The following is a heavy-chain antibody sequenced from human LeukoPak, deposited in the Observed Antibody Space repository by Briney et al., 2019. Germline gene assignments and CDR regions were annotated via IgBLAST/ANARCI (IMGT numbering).Heavy chain of an antibody. CDR1: GGSFSGYY. D-gene: IGHD5-24*01. CDR3: ARGRRPYGMDV. Sequence: PSETLSLTCAVYGGSFSGYYWSWIRQPPGKGLEWIGEINHSGSTNYNPSLKSRVTISVDTSKNQFSLKLSSVTAADTAVYYCARGRRPYGMDVWGQGTTVTVSS. J-gene: IGHJ6*02. V-gene: IGHV4-34*01. CDR2: INHSGST.